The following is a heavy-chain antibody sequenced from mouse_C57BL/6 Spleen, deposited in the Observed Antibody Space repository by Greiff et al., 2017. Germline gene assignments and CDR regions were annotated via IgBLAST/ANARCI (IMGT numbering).Heavy chain of an antibody. J-gene: IGHJ2*01. D-gene: IGHD2-3*01. V-gene: IGHV5-9*01. CDR2: ISGGGGNT. CDR3: ARHDGYYTYFDY. CDR1: GFTFSSYT. Sequence: EVNVVESGGGLVKPGGSLKLSCAASGFTFSSYTMSWVRQTPEKRLEWVATISGGGGNTYYPDSVKGRFTISRDNAKNTLYLQMSSLRSEDTALYYCARHDGYYTYFDYWGQGTTLTVSS.